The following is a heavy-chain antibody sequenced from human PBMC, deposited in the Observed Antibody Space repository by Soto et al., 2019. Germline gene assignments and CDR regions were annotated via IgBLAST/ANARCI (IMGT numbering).Heavy chain of an antibody. CDR3: ARDGSSGESDY. D-gene: IGHD3-22*01. Sequence: ASVKVSCKASGGTFSSYAISWVRQAPGQGLEWMGGIIPIFGTANYAQKFQGRVTITADESTSTAYMELRSLRSDDTAVYYCARDGSSGESDYWGQGTLVTVSS. J-gene: IGHJ4*02. CDR2: IIPIFGTA. V-gene: IGHV1-69*13. CDR1: GGTFSSYA.